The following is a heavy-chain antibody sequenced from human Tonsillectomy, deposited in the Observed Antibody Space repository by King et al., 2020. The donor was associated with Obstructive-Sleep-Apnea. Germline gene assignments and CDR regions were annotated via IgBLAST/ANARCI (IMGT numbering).Heavy chain of an antibody. CDR3: AKNKWFGELLPDN. CDR2: IEYDGSNK. CDR1: GFTFSSYG. V-gene: IGHV3-30*02. Sequence: HVQLVESGGGVVQSGGSLRLSCAASGFTFSSYGMHWVRQAPGKGLEWVAFIEYDGSNKYYADSVKGRFTISRDNSKNTLYVQMNSLRAEDTAVYYCAKNKWFGELLPDNWGQGTLVTVSS. D-gene: IGHD3-10*01. J-gene: IGHJ4*02.